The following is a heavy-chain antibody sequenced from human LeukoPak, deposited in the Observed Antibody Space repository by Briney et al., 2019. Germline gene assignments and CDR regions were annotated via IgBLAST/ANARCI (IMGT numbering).Heavy chain of an antibody. J-gene: IGHJ3*02. Sequence: PSQTLSLTCTVSGGSISSGGYYWSWIRQHPGKGLEWIGYIYYSGSNYYNPSLKSRVTISVDTSKNQFSLKLSSVTAADTAVYYCARGVVVPAANPIDSGWNDAFDIWGQGTMVTVSS. D-gene: IGHD2-2*01. CDR3: ARGVVVPAANPIDSGWNDAFDI. V-gene: IGHV4-31*03. CDR1: GGSISSGGYY. CDR2: IYYSGSN.